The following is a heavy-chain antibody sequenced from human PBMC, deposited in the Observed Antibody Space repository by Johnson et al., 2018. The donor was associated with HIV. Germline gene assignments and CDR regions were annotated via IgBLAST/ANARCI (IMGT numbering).Heavy chain of an antibody. CDR3: VCLRVSLSAFDI. Sequence: QVLLVESGGGLVKPGGSLRLSCAASGFTFSSYAMHWVRQAPGKGLEWVAVISYDGSNNYYADSVKGRFTISRDNAKNSLYLQMNSLRAEDTAVYYCVCLRVSLSAFDIWGQGTMVTVSS. CDR1: GFTFSSYA. V-gene: IGHV3-30-3*01. J-gene: IGHJ3*02. D-gene: IGHD2-21*01. CDR2: ISYDGSNN.